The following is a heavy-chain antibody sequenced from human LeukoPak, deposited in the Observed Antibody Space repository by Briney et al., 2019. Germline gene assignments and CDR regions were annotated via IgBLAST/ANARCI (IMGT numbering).Heavy chain of an antibody. CDR2: IESDGSST. CDR3: ARVFSQGQQLPDV. CDR1: GFTFSIYW. D-gene: IGHD6-13*01. V-gene: IGHV3-74*01. Sequence: VPPGGSLSLSCAASGFTFSIYWMQWVRPAPGKGLVWVSRIESDGSSTSYADSVKGRFTISRDNAKNSLYLQMNSLRAEDTAVYYCARVFSQGQQLPDVWGKGTTVTVSS. J-gene: IGHJ6*04.